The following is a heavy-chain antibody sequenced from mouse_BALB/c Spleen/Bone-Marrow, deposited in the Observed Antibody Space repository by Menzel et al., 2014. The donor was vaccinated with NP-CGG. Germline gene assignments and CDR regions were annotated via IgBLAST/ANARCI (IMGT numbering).Heavy chain of an antibody. Sequence: LVKTGASVKISCKASGYSFTGYYMHWVKQSHGKSLEWIGYISCYNGATSYNQKFKGKATFTVDTSSSTAYMRFNSLTSEDSAVYYYARDYGNPYYFDYWGQGTTLTVSS. CDR1: GYSFTGYY. CDR3: ARDYGNPYYFDY. D-gene: IGHD2-1*01. J-gene: IGHJ2*01. V-gene: IGHV1S34*01. CDR2: ISCYNGAT.